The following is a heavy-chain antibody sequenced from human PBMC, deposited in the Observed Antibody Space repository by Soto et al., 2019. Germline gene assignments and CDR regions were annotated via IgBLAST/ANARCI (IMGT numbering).Heavy chain of an antibody. V-gene: IGHV3-9*01. CDR2: ISWNSGNI. Sequence: EVQLVESGGGLVQPGRSLRLSCATSGFTFDDHGMHWVRQAPGKGLEWVSGISWNSGNIAYGDSVRGRFSILRDNAKSTLYLEMNRLRLKDTALYYCAKDLAVGATSWFSALETWGQGTMVPVSS. CDR1: GFTFDDHG. D-gene: IGHD1-26*01. J-gene: IGHJ3*01. CDR3: AKDLAVGATSWFSALET.